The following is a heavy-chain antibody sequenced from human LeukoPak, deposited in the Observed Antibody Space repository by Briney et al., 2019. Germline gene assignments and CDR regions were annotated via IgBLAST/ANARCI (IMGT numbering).Heavy chain of an antibody. J-gene: IGHJ6*03. CDR3: AKDDSSGYFYYYYYMDV. Sequence: GGSLRLSCAASGFTFSSYGMHWVRQAPGKGLEWVAVISYDGSNKYYADSVKGRFTISRDNSKNTLYLQMNSLRAEDTAVYYCAKDDSSGYFYYYYYMDVWGKGTTVTVSS. CDR1: GFTFSSYG. CDR2: ISYDGSNK. D-gene: IGHD3-22*01. V-gene: IGHV3-30*18.